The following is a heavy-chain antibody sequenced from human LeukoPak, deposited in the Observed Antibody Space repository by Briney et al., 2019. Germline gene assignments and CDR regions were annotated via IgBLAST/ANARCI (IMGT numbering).Heavy chain of an antibody. CDR3: ARAQAYYYYYGMDV. CDR1: GFTFSSYW. CDR2: IKQDGREK. V-gene: IGHV3-7*01. J-gene: IGHJ6*02. Sequence: GGALRLSCAASGFTFSSYWMSWVRQAPGKGLDGVANIKQDGREKYYVDSVKCRFTISRDNAKNSMYLQMNSLRAEDTAVYYCARAQAYYYYYGMDVWGQGTTVTVSS.